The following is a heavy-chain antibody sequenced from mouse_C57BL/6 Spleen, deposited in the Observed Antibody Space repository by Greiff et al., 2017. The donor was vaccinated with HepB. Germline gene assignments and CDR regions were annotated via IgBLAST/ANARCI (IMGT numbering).Heavy chain of an antibody. Sequence: EVYLVESGAELVRPGASVKLSCTASGFNIKDDYMHWVKQRPEQGLEWIGWIDPENGDTEYASKFQGKATITADTSSNTAYLQLSSLTSEDTAVYYCTRDGNLAWFAYWGQGTLVTVSA. D-gene: IGHD2-1*01. CDR1: GFNIKDDY. CDR2: IDPENGDT. V-gene: IGHV14-4*01. CDR3: TRDGNLAWFAY. J-gene: IGHJ3*01.